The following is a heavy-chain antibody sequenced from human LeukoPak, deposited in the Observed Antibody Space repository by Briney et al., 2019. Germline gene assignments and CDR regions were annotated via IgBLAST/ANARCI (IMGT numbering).Heavy chain of an antibody. V-gene: IGHV3-21*01. CDR2: ISSSSSYI. CDR3: ARAMGMWDGEQHLA. CDR1: GFTFSSYS. Sequence: PGGSLRLSCAASGFTFSSYSMNWVRQAPGKGLEWVSSISSSSSYIYYADSVKGRFTISRDNAKNSLYLQMNSLRAEDTAVYYCARAMGMWDGEQHLAWGQGTLVTVSS. D-gene: IGHD6-13*01. J-gene: IGHJ5*02.